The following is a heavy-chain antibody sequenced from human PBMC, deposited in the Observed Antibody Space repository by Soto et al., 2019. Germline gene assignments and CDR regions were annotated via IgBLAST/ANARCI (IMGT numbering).Heavy chain of an antibody. Sequence: QVQLQESGPGLVKPSETLSLLCFVSGEALGSGQSYGNWVRQAPGKGLEWIGHTAVTGAMKNSASLSRRVTRAVYPVNNQLPLSLTAMPGGDSATYFRARGRADRAVSSYGRRMDVWGQGTTGT. J-gene: IGHJ6*02. V-gene: IGHV4-61*01. D-gene: IGHD2-2*01. CDR1: GEALGSGQSY. CDR3: ARGRADRAVSSYGRRMDV. CDR2: TAVTGAM.